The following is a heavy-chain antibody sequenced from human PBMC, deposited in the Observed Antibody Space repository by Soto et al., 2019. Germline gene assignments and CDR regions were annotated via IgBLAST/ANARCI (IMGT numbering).Heavy chain of an antibody. CDR3: AKGNDYYDSSGYYYVGY. CDR1: GFTFSSYG. J-gene: IGHJ4*02. Sequence: PGGSLRLSCAASGFTFSSYGMHWVRQAPGKGLEWVAVISYDGSNKYYADSVKGRFTISRDNSKNTLYLQMNSLRAEDTAVYYCAKGNDYYDSSGYYYVGYWGQGTLVTVSS. V-gene: IGHV3-30*18. CDR2: ISYDGSNK. D-gene: IGHD3-22*01.